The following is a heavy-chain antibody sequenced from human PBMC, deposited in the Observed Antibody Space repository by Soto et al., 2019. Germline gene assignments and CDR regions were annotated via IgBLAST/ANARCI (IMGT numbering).Heavy chain of an antibody. V-gene: IGHV1-69*02. J-gene: IGHJ5*02. Sequence: QVQLVQSGAEVKKPGSSVKVSCEASGGTFSSYSFSWVRQAPGQGLEWMGRVIPILGMAKYAQKFQGRVTITADKSTSTVYMEMSSRRSEDTAVYYCARGGAVVVPGAVDRHNWFDPWGQGTLVTVSS. CDR3: ARGGAVVVPGAVDRHNWFDP. CDR2: VIPILGMA. D-gene: IGHD2-2*01. CDR1: GGTFSSYS.